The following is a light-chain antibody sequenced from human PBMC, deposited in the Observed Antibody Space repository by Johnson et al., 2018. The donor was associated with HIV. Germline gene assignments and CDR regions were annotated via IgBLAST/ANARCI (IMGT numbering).Light chain of an antibody. CDR2: DNN. V-gene: IGLV1-51*01. CDR3: GTWDSSLTSYV. CDR1: SSNVGSSF. Sequence: QFVLTQPPSVSAAPGQTVTISCSGSSSNVGSSFVSWYRQVPGTAPKLLIYDNNKRPSGIPGRFSGSKSGPSATLGITGLQTRDEADYYCGTWDSSLTSYVFGAGTKVTVL. J-gene: IGLJ1*01.